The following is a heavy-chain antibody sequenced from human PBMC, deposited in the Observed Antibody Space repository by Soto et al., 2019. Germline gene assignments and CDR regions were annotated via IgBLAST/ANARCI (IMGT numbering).Heavy chain of an antibody. D-gene: IGHD6-19*01. V-gene: IGHV3-30*18. CDR1: GFTFSSYG. CDR2: ISYDGSNK. CDR3: AKDLAAVAAMGYYFDY. Sequence: GGSLRLSCAASGFTFSSYGMHWVRQAPGKGLEWVAVISYDGSNKYYADSVKGRFTISRDNSKNTLYLQMNSLRAEDTAVYYCAKDLAAVAAMGYYFDYWGQGTLVTVSS. J-gene: IGHJ4*02.